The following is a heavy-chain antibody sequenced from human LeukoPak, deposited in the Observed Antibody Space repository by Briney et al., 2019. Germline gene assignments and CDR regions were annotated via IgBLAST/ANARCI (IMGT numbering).Heavy chain of an antibody. Sequence: GASVKVSCKASGYTFTSYGISWVRQAPGQGLEWMGGIIPIFGTANYTQKFQGRVTITADESTSTAYMELSSLRSEDTAVYYCAREVTGTATSYYYGMDVWGQGTTVTVSS. J-gene: IGHJ6*02. CDR1: GYTFTSYG. CDR3: AREVTGTATSYYYGMDV. D-gene: IGHD1-20*01. V-gene: IGHV1-69*13. CDR2: IIPIFGTA.